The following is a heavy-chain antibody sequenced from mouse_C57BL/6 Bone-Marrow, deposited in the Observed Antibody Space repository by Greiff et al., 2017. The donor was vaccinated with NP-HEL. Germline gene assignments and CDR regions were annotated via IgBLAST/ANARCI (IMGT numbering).Heavy chain of an antibody. CDR1: GYTFTDYY. CDR2: IFPGSGSA. J-gene: IGHJ1*03. V-gene: IGHV1-75*01. Sequence: QVQLQQSGPELVKPGASVTISCKASGYTFTDYYINWVKQRPGQGLEWIGWIFPGSGSAYYNEKFKGKAILTGDKSSSTAYMLLSSLTSEDSAVYFCARRPGTTVVATRYFDVWGTGTTVTVSS. CDR3: ARRPGTTVVATRYFDV. D-gene: IGHD1-1*01.